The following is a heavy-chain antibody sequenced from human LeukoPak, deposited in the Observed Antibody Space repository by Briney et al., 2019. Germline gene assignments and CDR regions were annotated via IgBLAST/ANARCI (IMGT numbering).Heavy chain of an antibody. J-gene: IGHJ4*02. Sequence: GGSLRLSCAASGFTFSDYYMSWIRQAPGKGLEWLSYIGSSNTIYSADSVKGRFTISRDNAKNSLYLQMNSLRAEDTAVYYCARGTYWGQGTLVTVSS. CDR3: ARGTY. CDR1: GFTFSDYY. CDR2: IGSSNTI. V-gene: IGHV3-11*04.